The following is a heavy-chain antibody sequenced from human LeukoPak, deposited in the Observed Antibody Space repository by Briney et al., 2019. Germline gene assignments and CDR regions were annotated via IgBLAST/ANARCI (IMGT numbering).Heavy chain of an antibody. CDR1: GFTFSSYG. V-gene: IGHV3-30*18. Sequence: GRSLRLSCAASGFTFSSYGMHWVRQAPGKGLEWVAVISYDGSNKYYADSVKGRFTISRDNSKNTLYLQMNSLRAEDTAVYYCANIGKPGYSSRTPDYWGQGTLVTVSS. J-gene: IGHJ4*02. CDR2: ISYDGSNK. D-gene: IGHD6-13*01. CDR3: ANIGKPGYSSRTPDY.